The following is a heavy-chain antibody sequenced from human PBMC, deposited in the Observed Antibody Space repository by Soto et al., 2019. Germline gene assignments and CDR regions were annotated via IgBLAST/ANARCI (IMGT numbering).Heavy chain of an antibody. D-gene: IGHD3-22*01. Sequence: PGGSLRLTCSASGCTFSSYDMHRVRQGTGKGLEWVSAIGTTGDTYYAGSVKGRFTISRENAKNSLYLQMNSLRSGDTAIYFCARAIGPTLFDYWGQGTLVTVSS. CDR1: GCTFSSYD. J-gene: IGHJ4*02. CDR2: IGTTGDT. V-gene: IGHV3-13*04. CDR3: ARAIGPTLFDY.